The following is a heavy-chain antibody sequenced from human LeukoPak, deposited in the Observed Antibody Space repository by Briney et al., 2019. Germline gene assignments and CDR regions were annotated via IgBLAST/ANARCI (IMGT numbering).Heavy chain of an antibody. Sequence: SVKVSCKASGGTFSSYTISWVRQAPGQGLEWTGRIIPILGIANYAQKFQGRVTITADKSTSTAYMELSSLRSEDTAVYYCARTPTVATKPGWFDPWGQGTLVTVSS. CDR2: IIPILGIA. CDR3: ARTPTVATKPGWFDP. CDR1: GGTFSSYT. D-gene: IGHD4-11*01. V-gene: IGHV1-69*02. J-gene: IGHJ5*02.